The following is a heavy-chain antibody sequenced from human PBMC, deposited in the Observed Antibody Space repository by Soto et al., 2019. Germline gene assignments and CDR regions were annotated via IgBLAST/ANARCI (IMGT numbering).Heavy chain of an antibody. V-gene: IGHV1-69*13. Sequence: GASVKVSCKASGGTFSSYAISWVRQAPGQGLEWMGGIIPIFGTANYAQKFQGRVTITADESTSTAYMELSSLRSEDTAVYYCARDPPRDGYNSETDFGYWGQGTLVTVSS. CDR1: GGTFSSYA. J-gene: IGHJ4*02. CDR2: IIPIFGTA. D-gene: IGHD5-12*01. CDR3: ARDPPRDGYNSETDFGY.